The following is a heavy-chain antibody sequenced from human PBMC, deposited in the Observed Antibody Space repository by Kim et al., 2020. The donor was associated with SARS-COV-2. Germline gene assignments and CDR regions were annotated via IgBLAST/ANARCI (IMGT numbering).Heavy chain of an antibody. Sequence: AQKFQGRVTITADESTSTAYMELSSLRSEDTAVYYCASGGRTDLSGLGYHWGQGTLVTVSS. V-gene: IGHV1-69*01. CDR3: ASGGRTDLSGLGYH. J-gene: IGHJ5*02. D-gene: IGHD3-16*01.